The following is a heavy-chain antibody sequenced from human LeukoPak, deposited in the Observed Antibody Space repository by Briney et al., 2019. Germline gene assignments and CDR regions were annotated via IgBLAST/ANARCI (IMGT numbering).Heavy chain of an antibody. CDR3: AKAPLGNYYYYGMDV. CDR1: GFTFSSYG. Sequence: GGSLRLSCAASGFTFSSYGMHWVRQAPGKGLEWVSAISGSGGSTYYADSVKGRFTISRDNSKNTLYLQMNSLRAEDTAVYYCAKAPLGNYYYYGMDVWGQGTTVTVSS. CDR2: ISGSGGST. J-gene: IGHJ6*02. V-gene: IGHV3-23*01. D-gene: IGHD6-13*01.